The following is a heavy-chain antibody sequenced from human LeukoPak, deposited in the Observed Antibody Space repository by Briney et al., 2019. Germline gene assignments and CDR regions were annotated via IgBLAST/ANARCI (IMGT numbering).Heavy chain of an antibody. D-gene: IGHD2-2*01. CDR2: INSDGSST. CDR3: AISTSRDGNYYYYYGMDV. CDR1: GFTFSSYW. V-gene: IGHV3-74*01. Sequence: GGSLRLSCAASGFTFSSYWMRWVRHAPGKGLVWVSRINSDGSSTSYADSVKGRFTISRDNAKNTLFLQMNSLRPQDTAVYYCAISTSRDGNYYYYYGMDVWGKGTTVTVSS. J-gene: IGHJ6*04.